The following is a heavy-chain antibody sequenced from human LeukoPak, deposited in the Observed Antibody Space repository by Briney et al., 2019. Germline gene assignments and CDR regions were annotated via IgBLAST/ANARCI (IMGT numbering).Heavy chain of an antibody. D-gene: IGHD1/OR15-1a*01. Sequence: GESLKISCQGSGYTFTTSWIGWVRQLPGKGLEWMAIIYAGDSDTKYSPSFQGQVSISTDRSISTAYLQWSSLKASDTAMYYCARQDVASTGTTYYYAMDVWGQGTTVTVSS. CDR3: ARQDVASTGTTYYYAMDV. V-gene: IGHV5-51*01. CDR1: GYTFTTSW. J-gene: IGHJ6*02. CDR2: IYAGDSDT.